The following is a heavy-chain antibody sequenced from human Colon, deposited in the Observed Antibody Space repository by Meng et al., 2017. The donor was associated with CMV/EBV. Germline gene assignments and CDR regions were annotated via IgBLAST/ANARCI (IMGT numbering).Heavy chain of an antibody. CDR2: ISHDGTNK. D-gene: IGHD4-17*01. J-gene: IGHJ4*01. V-gene: IGHV3-30*03. CDR1: EFSLSNFG. Sequence: GGSLRLSCTASEFSLSNFGVHWVRQAPGKGLEWVAVISHDGTNKYYADSVKGRFTISRDDSKNTLYLQMNNLRGGDTAVYYCARGLDFGTFFFYWGRGTLVTVSS. CDR3: ARGLDFGTFFFY.